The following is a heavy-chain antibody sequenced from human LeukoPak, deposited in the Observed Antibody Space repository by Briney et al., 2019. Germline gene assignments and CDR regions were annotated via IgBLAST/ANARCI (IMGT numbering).Heavy chain of an antibody. J-gene: IGHJ5*02. CDR3: ARGHGSGTYLLYP. CDR2: IYYTGSI. V-gene: IGHV4-59*01. Sequence: SETLSLTCTVSGDSLSGYYWSWIRQPPGKGLEWMGYIYYTGSISYNPSIKSRVIISVDTSKNQFSLKLSSVTAADTAVYYCARGHGSGTYLLYPWGQGTLVTVSS. D-gene: IGHD3-10*01. CDR1: GDSLSGYY.